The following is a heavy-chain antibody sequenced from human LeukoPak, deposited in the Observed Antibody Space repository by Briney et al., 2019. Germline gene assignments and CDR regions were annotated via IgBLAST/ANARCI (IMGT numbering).Heavy chain of an antibody. J-gene: IGHJ4*02. D-gene: IGHD3-22*01. Sequence: GESLKISCKGSGYSFTSYWIGWVRQMPGKGLEWMGIIYPGDSDTRYSPSFQGQVTISADKSISTAYLQWSSLKASDTAMYYCARRGRYYYDSSGYVDYWGQGTLVTVSS. CDR2: IYPGDSDT. CDR1: GYSFTSYW. CDR3: ARRGRYYYDSSGYVDY. V-gene: IGHV5-51*01.